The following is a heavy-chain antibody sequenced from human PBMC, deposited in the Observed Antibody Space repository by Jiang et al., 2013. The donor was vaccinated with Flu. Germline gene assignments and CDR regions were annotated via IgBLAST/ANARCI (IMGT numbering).Heavy chain of an antibody. V-gene: IGHV4-30-4*01. CDR3: ARGIRSTQYCGRSGCYPNNWFDP. J-gene: IGHJ5*02. D-gene: IGHD6-19*01. CDR2: IYYSGTT. Sequence: GSGLVKPSQTLSLTCTVSGDSITSGDDYWSWIRQPPGKGLEWIGYIYYSGTTYYSPSLESRVTMSLTPSENQFSLNLRSVTAADTAVYYCARGIRSTQYCGRSGCYPNNWFDPWGQGSLVTVSS. CDR1: GDSITSGDDY.